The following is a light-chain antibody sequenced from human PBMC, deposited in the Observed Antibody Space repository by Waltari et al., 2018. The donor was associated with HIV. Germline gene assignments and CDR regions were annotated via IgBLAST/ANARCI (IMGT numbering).Light chain of an antibody. CDR1: SPTTGRNT. CDR3: ATWDDSLNGRV. Sequence: QSMLTQPTSASGTPGQRVTISCSGSSPTTGRNTVNWSPQLPGTAPKLLIYRSNHRPSGVPDRFSGSKSGTSASLAISGLQSEDEADYYCATWDDSLNGRVFGGGTKLTVL. CDR2: RSN. V-gene: IGLV1-44*01. J-gene: IGLJ3*02.